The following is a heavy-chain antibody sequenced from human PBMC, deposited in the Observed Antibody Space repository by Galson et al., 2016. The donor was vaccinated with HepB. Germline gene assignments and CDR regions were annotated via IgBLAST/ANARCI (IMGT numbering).Heavy chain of an antibody. Sequence: SLRLSCAGSGFLFRGYGMHWVRQAPGKGLEWVAADSMDGRRNFYSDSVKGRFTISRDNSNNMLFLQMDSLRPDDTAVYYCAKRHEYCPPVGCSVDYWGQGTLVSVSS. CDR1: GFLFRGYG. CDR2: DSMDGRRN. D-gene: IGHD2/OR15-2a*01. CDR3: AKRHEYCPPVGCSVDY. J-gene: IGHJ4*02. V-gene: IGHV3-30*18.